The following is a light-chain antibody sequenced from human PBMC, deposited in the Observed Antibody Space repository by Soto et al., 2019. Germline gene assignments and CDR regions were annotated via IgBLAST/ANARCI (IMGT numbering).Light chain of an antibody. J-gene: IGKJ1*01. Sequence: DIQLTQSPSFLSASVGDRVTITCRASQGISSYLAWYQQKPGKAPKLLIYAASTLQSGVPSRFSGSGSGTEFTLTISSLQPEDFATYYCQQLNSYPPYSWTFGQGTKVEIK. CDR2: AAS. V-gene: IGKV1-9*01. CDR3: QQLNSYPPYSWT. CDR1: QGISSY.